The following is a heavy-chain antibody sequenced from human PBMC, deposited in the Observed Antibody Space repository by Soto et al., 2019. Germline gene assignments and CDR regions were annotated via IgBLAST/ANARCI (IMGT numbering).Heavy chain of an antibody. CDR3: ALHKEDYCSGGSCYPGAFDI. Sequence: QVPLVQSGAEVKKPGSSVKVSCKASGSTFSRFAITWVRQAPGQVLEWMGGIIPLFGTANYAQNFQDRVTITADESTSTAYMELSSLRSEDTALYYCALHKEDYCSGGSCYPGAFDIWGQGTMVTVSS. CDR2: IIPLFGTA. J-gene: IGHJ3*02. D-gene: IGHD2-15*01. CDR1: GSTFSRFA. V-gene: IGHV1-69*01.